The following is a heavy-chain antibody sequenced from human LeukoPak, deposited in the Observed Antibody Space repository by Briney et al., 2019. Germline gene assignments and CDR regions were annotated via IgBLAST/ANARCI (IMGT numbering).Heavy chain of an antibody. V-gene: IGHV4-59*01. D-gene: IGHD3-9*01. J-gene: IGHJ5*02. Sequence: SETLSLTCTVSGGSISSYYWSWIRQPPGKRLEWIGYIYYSGSTNYNPSLKSRVTISVDTSKNQFSLKLSSVTAADTAVYYCARGGYDILTGYFWFDPWGQGTLVTVSS. CDR1: GGSISSYY. CDR3: ARGGYDILTGYFWFDP. CDR2: IYYSGST.